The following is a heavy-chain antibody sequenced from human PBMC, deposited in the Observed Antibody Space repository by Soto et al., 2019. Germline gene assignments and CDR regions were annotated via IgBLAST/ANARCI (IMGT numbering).Heavy chain of an antibody. CDR3: ARGPRQWLSWGYSVHWFDP. Sequence: GESLKISCKGSGYSFTSYWIGWVRQMPGKGLEWMGIIYPGDSDTRYSPSFQGQVTISADKSISTAYLQWSSLKASDTAMYYCARGPRQWLSWGYSVHWFDPWGQGTLVTVSS. V-gene: IGHV5-51*01. CDR1: GYSFTSYW. CDR2: IYPGDSDT. J-gene: IGHJ5*02. D-gene: IGHD6-19*01.